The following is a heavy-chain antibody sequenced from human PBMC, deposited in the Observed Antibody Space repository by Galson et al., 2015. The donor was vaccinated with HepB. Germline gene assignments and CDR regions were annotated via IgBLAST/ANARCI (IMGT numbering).Heavy chain of an antibody. Sequence: SLRLSCVASGFIFNNYAMTWVRQPPGKGLEWVSSISGGGGNTFYSESVKGRFTTSRDNSKNTLFLQMNSLRADDTAVYSCAKSLRHYPYDMDVWGPGTTVSVSS. J-gene: IGHJ6*02. V-gene: IGHV3-23*01. CDR3: AKSLRHYPYDMDV. CDR1: GFIFNNYA. D-gene: IGHD1-26*01. CDR2: ISGGGGNT.